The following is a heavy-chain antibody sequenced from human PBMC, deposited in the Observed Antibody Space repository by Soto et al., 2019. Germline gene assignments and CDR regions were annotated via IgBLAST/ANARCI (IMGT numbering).Heavy chain of an antibody. J-gene: IGHJ6*02. D-gene: IGHD2-2*01. CDR2: ISGSGDNT. V-gene: IGHV3-23*01. CDR1: GFTFSTYA. CDR3: ATRRDASYYYYGMDV. Sequence: GGSLRLSCAASGFTFSTYAMTWVRQAPGKGLEWVSGISGSGDNTYYADSVKGRFTISRDNSKNTLFLQMNSLRAEDTAVYYCATRRDASYYYYGMDVWGQGTTVTVSS.